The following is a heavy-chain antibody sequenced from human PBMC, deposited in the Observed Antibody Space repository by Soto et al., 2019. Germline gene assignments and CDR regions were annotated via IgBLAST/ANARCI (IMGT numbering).Heavy chain of an antibody. CDR2: INAGNGNT. D-gene: IGHD3-22*01. Sequence: QVQLVQSGAEAKKPGASVKVSCKASGYTFTSYAMHWVRQAPGQRLEWMGWINAGNGNTKYSQKFQGRVTITRDTFASTAYMELSSLRSEDTAVYYCARGPDGYYDSSQGWFDPWGQGTLVTVSS. J-gene: IGHJ5*02. CDR3: ARGPDGYYDSSQGWFDP. CDR1: GYTFTSYA. V-gene: IGHV1-3*01.